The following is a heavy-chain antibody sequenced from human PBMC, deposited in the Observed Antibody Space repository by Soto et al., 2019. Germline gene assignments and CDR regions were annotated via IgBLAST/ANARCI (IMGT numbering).Heavy chain of an antibody. Sequence: QVHLVQSGAEVKKPGASVKVSCKGSGYTFTSYGITWVRQAPGQGLEWMGWISAHNGNTDYAQRLQGKVNVTRDTSTSPAYIEVMSLRSDATAVYYCARGRHGDYGGPGARVTVSS. CDR3: ARGRHGDY. V-gene: IGHV1-18*01. J-gene: IGHJ4*02. CDR1: GYTFTSYG. CDR2: ISAHNGNT.